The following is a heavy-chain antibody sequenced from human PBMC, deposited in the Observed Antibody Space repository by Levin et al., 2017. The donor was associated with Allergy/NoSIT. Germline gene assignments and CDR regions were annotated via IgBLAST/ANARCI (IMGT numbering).Heavy chain of an antibody. D-gene: IGHD6-13*01. CDR3: SRSREIAAAGWDYYYGLDG. CDR1: GFNFGDYA. V-gene: IGHV3-49*03. Sequence: GESLKISCTTSGFNFGDYAMSWFRQAPGKGLEWVGFIRRKAYGETTEYAASVKGRFSISRDDSKSIAYLQMNSLEIEDTAVYYCSRSREIAAAGWDYYYGLDGWGQGTTVTVSS. J-gene: IGHJ6*02. CDR2: IRRKAYGETT.